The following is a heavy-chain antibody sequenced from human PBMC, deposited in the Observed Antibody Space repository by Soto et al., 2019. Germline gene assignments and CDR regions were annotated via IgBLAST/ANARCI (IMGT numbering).Heavy chain of an antibody. CDR3: ARRGGYCSSTSCYTGAENYYYYGMDV. CDR1: GGTFSSYA. CDR2: IIPIFGTA. D-gene: IGHD2-2*02. V-gene: IGHV1-69*01. J-gene: IGHJ6*02. Sequence: QVQLVQSGAEVKKPGSSVKVSCKASGGTFSSYAISWVRQAPGQGLEWMGGIIPIFGTANYAQKFQGRVTITADESTSTGSMELSSLRSEDTAVYYCARRGGYCSSTSCYTGAENYYYYGMDVWGQGTTVTVSS.